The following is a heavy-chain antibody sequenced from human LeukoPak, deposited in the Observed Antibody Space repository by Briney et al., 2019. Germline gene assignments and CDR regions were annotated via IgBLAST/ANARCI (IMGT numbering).Heavy chain of an antibody. D-gene: IGHD3-3*01. CDR3: ARGRRFSSLDY. V-gene: IGHV4-34*01. CDR1: GGPFSGYY. J-gene: IGHJ4*02. Sequence: SETLSLTCAVYGGPFSGYYWSWIRQPPGKGLEWIGEINHSGSTNYNPSLKSRVTISVDTSKNQFSLKLSSVTAADTAVYYCARGRRFSSLDYWGQGTLVTVSS. CDR2: INHSGST.